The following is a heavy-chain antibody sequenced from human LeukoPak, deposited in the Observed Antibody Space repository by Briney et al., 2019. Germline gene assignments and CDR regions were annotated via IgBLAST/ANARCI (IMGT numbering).Heavy chain of an antibody. CDR2: IYSGGST. V-gene: IGHV3-53*01. CDR3: ARSYYYDSSGYYYAFDF. Sequence: GGSLRLSCTASGFIFRNYAMSWVRQAPGKGLEWVSVIYSGGSTYYADSVKGRFTISRDNSKNSLYLQMNSLRAEDTAVYYCARSYYYDSSGYYYAFDFWGQGTMVTVSS. CDR1: GFIFRNYA. J-gene: IGHJ3*01. D-gene: IGHD3-22*01.